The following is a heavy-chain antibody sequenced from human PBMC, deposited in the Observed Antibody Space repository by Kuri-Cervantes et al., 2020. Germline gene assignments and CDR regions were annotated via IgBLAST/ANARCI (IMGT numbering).Heavy chain of an antibody. Sequence: GESLKISCAASKFTLSTYWMNWVRQAPGKGLEWVAIIKQDGSEKYYVDSVKGRFTISRDNAKNSLYLQMNSLRAEDTAVYYCATEGYGSGSYPTDYWGQGTLVTVSS. CDR3: ATEGYGSGSYPTDY. CDR1: KFTLSTYW. J-gene: IGHJ4*02. V-gene: IGHV3-7*01. CDR2: IKQDGSEK. D-gene: IGHD3-10*01.